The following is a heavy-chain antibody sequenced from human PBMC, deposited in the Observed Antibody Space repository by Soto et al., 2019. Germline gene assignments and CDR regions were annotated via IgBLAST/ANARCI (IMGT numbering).Heavy chain of an antibody. CDR1: GFTFSSYW. D-gene: IGHD6-19*01. Sequence: GGSLRLSCAASGFTFSSYWMSWVRQAPGKGLEWVANIKQDGSEKYYVDSVKGRFTISRDNAKNSLYLQMNSLRAEDTAVYYCARDALLLAVAGRNWFDPWGQGTLVTVSS. CDR3: ARDALLLAVAGRNWFDP. CDR2: IKQDGSEK. V-gene: IGHV3-7*01. J-gene: IGHJ5*02.